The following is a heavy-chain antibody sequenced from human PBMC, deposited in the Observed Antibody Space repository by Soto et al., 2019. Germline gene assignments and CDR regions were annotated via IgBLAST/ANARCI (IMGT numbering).Heavy chain of an antibody. Sequence: GASVKVSCKASGYTFTSYGISWVRQAPGQGLEWMGWISAYNGNTNYAQKLQGRVTMTTDTSTSTAYMELRSLRSDDTAVYYCARDYGDYPPTYYYYYYGMDVWGQGTTVTVSS. CDR3: ARDYGDYPPTYYYYYYGMDV. D-gene: IGHD4-17*01. J-gene: IGHJ6*02. CDR2: ISAYNGNT. V-gene: IGHV1-18*01. CDR1: GYTFTSYG.